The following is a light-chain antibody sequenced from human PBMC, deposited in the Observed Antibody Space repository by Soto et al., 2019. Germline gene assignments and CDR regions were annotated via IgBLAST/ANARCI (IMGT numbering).Light chain of an antibody. Sequence: DLQMTQSPSSLSASVGDRVTITCRASQSISGYLNWYQQKPGKAPKLLIYAASSLQSGVQSRFSGSGSGTDFTLTISSLQPEDFATYYCQQSYSTPRYTFGQGTKLEIK. V-gene: IGKV1-39*01. CDR2: AAS. J-gene: IGKJ2*01. CDR1: QSISGY. CDR3: QQSYSTPRYT.